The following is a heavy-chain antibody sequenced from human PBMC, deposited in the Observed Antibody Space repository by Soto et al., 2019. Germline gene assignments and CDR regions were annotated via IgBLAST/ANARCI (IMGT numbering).Heavy chain of an antibody. D-gene: IGHD3-22*01. Sequence: ASVQVSCKASGGTFSSYAISWVRQAPGQGLEWMGGIIPIFGTADYAQKFQGRVTITADESTSTAYMELSSLKYEDTAVYYCAGHSSGVPGYYYGMDVWGQGTTVTVSS. CDR2: IIPIFGTA. CDR3: AGHSSGVPGYYYGMDV. V-gene: IGHV1-69*13. CDR1: GGTFSSYA. J-gene: IGHJ6*02.